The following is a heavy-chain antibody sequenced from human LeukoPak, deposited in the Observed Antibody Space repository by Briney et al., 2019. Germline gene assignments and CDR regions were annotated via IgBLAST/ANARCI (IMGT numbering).Heavy chain of an antibody. CDR2: ISYIGST. J-gene: IGHJ5*02. CDR3: ARLYDSSTYTNWLDP. D-gene: IGHD3-22*01. V-gene: IGHV4-59*11. Sequence: SETLSLTCAVSSDSFSSHYWTWIRQPPGKGLEWIGYISYIGSTNYNPSLKSRVTISIDRSKNQFSLKLSSVTAADTAVYYCARLYDSSTYTNWLDPWGQGTLVTVSS. CDR1: SDSFSSHY.